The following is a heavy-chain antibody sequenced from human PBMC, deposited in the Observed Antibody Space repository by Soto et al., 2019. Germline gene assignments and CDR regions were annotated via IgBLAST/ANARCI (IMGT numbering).Heavy chain of an antibody. V-gene: IGHV3-53*04. CDR3: ARERGARYCFDV. J-gene: IGHJ2*01. D-gene: IGHD2-15*01. CDR1: GLTVSRNY. Sequence: EVQLVESGGGLVQSGGSLRLSCAASGLTVSRNYMNWVRQAPGKGLEWVSVIYSGESAYYANSVKGRFTISRHNPRNTLFLQMNSLRVEETSVYYCARERGARYCFDVWGRGTLISVSS. CDR2: IYSGESA.